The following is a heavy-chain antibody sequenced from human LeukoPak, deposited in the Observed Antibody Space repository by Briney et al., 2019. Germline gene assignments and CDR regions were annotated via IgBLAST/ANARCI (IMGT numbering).Heavy chain of an antibody. V-gene: IGHV3-74*01. D-gene: IGHD3-22*01. CDR1: GFTFSTYW. Sequence: GGSLRLSCAASGFTFSTYWMHWVRQAPGKGLVWVSRINSDGSSTSYADSVKGRFTISRDNSKNTLYLQMNSLRAEDTAVYYCAKVGYYYDSSGRDDAFDIWGQGTMVTVSS. J-gene: IGHJ3*02. CDR2: INSDGSST. CDR3: AKVGYYYDSSGRDDAFDI.